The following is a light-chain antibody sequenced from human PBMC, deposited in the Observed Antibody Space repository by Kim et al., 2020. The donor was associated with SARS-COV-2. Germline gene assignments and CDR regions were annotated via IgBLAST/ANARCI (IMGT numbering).Light chain of an antibody. Sequence: GKTVTISCTLGSGSIASNYVQWYQQRPGSAPTSVIYEDDQRPSGVPDRFSGSIDSSSNTASLTISGLKTEDEADYYCQSYDSNNWVFGGGTQLTVL. CDR3: QSYDSNNWV. CDR2: EDD. CDR1: SGSIASNY. V-gene: IGLV6-57*03. J-gene: IGLJ3*02.